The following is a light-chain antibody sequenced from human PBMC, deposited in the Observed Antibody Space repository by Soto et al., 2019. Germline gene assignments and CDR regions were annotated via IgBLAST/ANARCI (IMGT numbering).Light chain of an antibody. CDR1: QSISTY. CDR2: GAS. CDR3: QQYYYLLFT. V-gene: IGKV3-15*01. J-gene: IGKJ3*01. Sequence: EIVMTQSPATPSVSPGDRATLSCRASQSISTYLAWYQQKLGQAPRLLIHGASTRATGIPARFSGSGSGTEFTLTISSLQSEDFAVYYCQQYYYLLFTFGPGTKVDLK.